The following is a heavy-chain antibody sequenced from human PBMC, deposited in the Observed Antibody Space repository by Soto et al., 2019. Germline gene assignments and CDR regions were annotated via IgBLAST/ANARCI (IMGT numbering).Heavy chain of an antibody. V-gene: IGHV3-33*01. J-gene: IGHJ6*03. D-gene: IGHD6-13*01. CDR1: GFTFSSYG. Sequence: QVQLVESGGGVVQPGRSLRLSCAASGFTFSSYGMHWVRQAPGKGLEWVAVIWYDGSNKYYADSVKGRFTISRDNSKNTLDLQMNSLRAEDTAVYYCARDLGIAAAGSNYYYYYYMDVWGKGTTVTVSS. CDR2: IWYDGSNK. CDR3: ARDLGIAAAGSNYYYYYYMDV.